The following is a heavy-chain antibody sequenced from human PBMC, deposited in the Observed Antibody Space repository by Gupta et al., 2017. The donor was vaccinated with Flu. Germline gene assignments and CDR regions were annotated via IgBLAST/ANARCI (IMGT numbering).Heavy chain of an antibody. CDR3: ARGVAPLTATGIRLLDY. CDR1: GFSFSAYD. CDR2: ISDNNGHT. J-gene: IGHJ4*02. Sequence: QVQLVQSGAEVKKPGASVKVSCRASGFSFSAYDISWVRQAPGQGLEWMGWISDNNGHTYYAQKVQGRVTMTTDTSTSTAYMELRRLRSDDTAVYYCARGVAPLTATGIRLLDYWGQGTLVTVYS. V-gene: IGHV1-18*01. D-gene: IGHD7-27*01.